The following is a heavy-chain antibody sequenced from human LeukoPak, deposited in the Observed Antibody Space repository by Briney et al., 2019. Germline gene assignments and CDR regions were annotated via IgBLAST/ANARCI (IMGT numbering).Heavy chain of an antibody. V-gene: IGHV3-7*03. CDR3: VKDRLRFSY. CDR1: GFTFSASW. CDR2: IKEDGNEK. Sequence: GGSLRLSCTASGFTFSASWMSWVRQAPGKGLEWVVNIKEDGNEKCYVDSVKGRFTISRDNAKNSLYLQMNSLRAEDTAVYYCVKDRLRFSYWGQGTLVTVSS. J-gene: IGHJ4*02. D-gene: IGHD3-16*01.